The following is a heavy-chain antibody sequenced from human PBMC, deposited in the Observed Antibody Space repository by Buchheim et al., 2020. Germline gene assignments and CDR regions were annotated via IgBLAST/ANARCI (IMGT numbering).Heavy chain of an antibody. V-gene: IGHV4-34*01. CDR1: GGSFSGYY. Sequence: QVQLQQWGAGLLKPSETLSLTCAVYGGSFSGYYWSWICQPPGKGLQWIGEINHSGSTKYKPSLKSRVTISVDTYTNQFPLKLSSVTAADTAVYYCARVRYSYGNQNDYWGQGT. CDR2: INHSGST. D-gene: IGHD5-18*01. CDR3: ARVRYSYGNQNDY. J-gene: IGHJ4*02.